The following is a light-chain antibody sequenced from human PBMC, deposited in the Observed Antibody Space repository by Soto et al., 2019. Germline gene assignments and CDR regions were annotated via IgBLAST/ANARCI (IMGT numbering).Light chain of an antibody. CDR3: SSYTSSSPLYV. J-gene: IGLJ1*01. V-gene: IGLV2-14*03. Sequence: LTQPASVSGSPGQSITISCTGTSSDVGGYNYVSWYQHHPGKAPKLMIYDVTNRPSGVSNRFSGSKSGNTASLTISGLQAEDEADYYCSSYTSSSPLYVFGTGTKLTVL. CDR1: SSDVGGYNY. CDR2: DVT.